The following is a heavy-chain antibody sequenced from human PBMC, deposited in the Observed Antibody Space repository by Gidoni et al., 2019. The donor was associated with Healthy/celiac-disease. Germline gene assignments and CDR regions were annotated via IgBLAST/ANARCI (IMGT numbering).Heavy chain of an antibody. D-gene: IGHD6-19*01. J-gene: IGHJ4*02. CDR2: IKSKTDGGTT. CDR3: TTGLIAVAGTEVLGFGY. Sequence: EVQLVESGGGLVKPGGSLRLSCAASGFTFSNAWLSWVREAPGKGLEWVGRIKSKTDGGTTDYAAPVKGRFTISRDDSKNTLYLQMNSLKTEDTAVYYCTTGLIAVAGTEVLGFGYWGQGTLVTVSS. V-gene: IGHV3-15*01. CDR1: GFTFSNAW.